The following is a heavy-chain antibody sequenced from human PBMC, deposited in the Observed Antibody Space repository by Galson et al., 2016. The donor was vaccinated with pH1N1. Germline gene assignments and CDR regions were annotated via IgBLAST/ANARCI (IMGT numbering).Heavy chain of an antibody. Sequence: SVKVSCKASGGAFSRNAISWVRQAPGQGLECMGRVIPIFSIVKYAQKFQGRVTISADKSTSTAYMELSSLKSEDTAVYFCARARGHAAMDPFDCWGQGTLVTVSS. V-gene: IGHV1-69*04. CDR3: ARARGHAAMDPFDC. J-gene: IGHJ4*02. CDR1: GGAFSRNA. D-gene: IGHD5-18*01. CDR2: VIPIFSIV.